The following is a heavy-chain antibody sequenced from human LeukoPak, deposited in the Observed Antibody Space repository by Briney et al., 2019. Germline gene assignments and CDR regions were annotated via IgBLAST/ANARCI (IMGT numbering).Heavy chain of an antibody. CDR2: INPSGGSA. Sequence: ASVKVSCKASGYTFTSYYMHWVRQAPGQGLEWMGIINPSGGSASYAQKFQGRVTMTSDTSTSTAYMELSSLRSEDTAVYYCASSIGSYYLGAFDIWGQGTMVTVS. CDR1: GYTFTSYY. J-gene: IGHJ3*02. V-gene: IGHV1-46*01. CDR3: ASSIGSYYLGAFDI. D-gene: IGHD3-10*01.